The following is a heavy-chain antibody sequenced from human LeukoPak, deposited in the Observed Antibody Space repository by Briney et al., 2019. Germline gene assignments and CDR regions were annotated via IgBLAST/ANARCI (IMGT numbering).Heavy chain of an antibody. V-gene: IGHV3-74*01. D-gene: IGHD1-14*01. Sequence: GGSPRLSCVASEFTFSNYWIHWVRQPPGKGLVWVSRIRYDGIVTNYADSVEGRFTISRDNAKNTVHLQMNSLRDDDTAVYYCARANPADFNLWGRGTLVTVSS. CDR3: ARANPADFNL. CDR1: EFTFSNYW. J-gene: IGHJ2*01. CDR2: IRYDGIVT.